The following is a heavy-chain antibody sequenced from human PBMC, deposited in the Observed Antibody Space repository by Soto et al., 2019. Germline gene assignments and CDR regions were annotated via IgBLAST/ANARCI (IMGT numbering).Heavy chain of an antibody. D-gene: IGHD3-9*01. J-gene: IGHJ1*01. CDR1: GFTFSNYE. Sequence: PVGSLRLSCAASGFTFSNYEMNWVRQAPGKGLEWVSYISSSGSTIYYADSVKGRFTISRDNAKNSLYLQMNSLRAEGTAVYYCASGLYYDILTGYFQRWGQGTLVTVSS. CDR3: ASGLYYDILTGYFQR. V-gene: IGHV3-48*03. CDR2: ISSSGSTI.